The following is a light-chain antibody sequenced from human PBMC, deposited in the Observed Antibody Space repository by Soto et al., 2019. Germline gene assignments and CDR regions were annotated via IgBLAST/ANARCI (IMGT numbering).Light chain of an antibody. CDR1: QNIHIN. Sequence: EIVMTQSPDTLSVSPGDTATLSCRSSQNIHINLAWYQQKPGQAPTLLIYGVTARAPGVPARFSGSGYGTDFTLTIRSVQSGDFGVFYCQQYEGWPRTFVLGTKVEIK. CDR2: GVT. J-gene: IGKJ2*01. V-gene: IGKV3-15*01. CDR3: QQYEGWPRT.